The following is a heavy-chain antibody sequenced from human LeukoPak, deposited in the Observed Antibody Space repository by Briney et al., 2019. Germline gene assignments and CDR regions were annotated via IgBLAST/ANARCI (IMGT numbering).Heavy chain of an antibody. D-gene: IGHD2-21*02. CDR2: ISGSGAGT. CDR3: AKDGAGDWPDAFDI. J-gene: IGHJ3*02. CDR1: GFTFRSYA. Sequence: GGSLRLSCAASGFTFRSYAMTWVRQTPGKGLEWVSAISGSGAGTYYADSVKGRFTISRDNSKNTLYLQMNSLRAEDTAVYFCAKDGAGDWPDAFDIWGQGTMVTVSS. V-gene: IGHV3-23*01.